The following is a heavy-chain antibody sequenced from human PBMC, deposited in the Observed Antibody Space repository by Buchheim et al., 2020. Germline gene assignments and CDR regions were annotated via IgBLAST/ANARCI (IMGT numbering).Heavy chain of an antibody. J-gene: IGHJ5*02. CDR1: GFTFSHYG. CDR2: IWYDGSKQ. V-gene: IGHV3-33*01. Sequence: QVQLLESGGGVVQPGRSLRLSCAASGFTFSHYGLHWVRQAPGKGLEWVAVIWYDGSKQYYADSVKGRFTISRDDSQNTLFLQMSSLRAEDTAIYYCARDVDTSSHYSRFDPWGHGTL. D-gene: IGHD3-22*01. CDR3: ARDVDTSSHYSRFDP.